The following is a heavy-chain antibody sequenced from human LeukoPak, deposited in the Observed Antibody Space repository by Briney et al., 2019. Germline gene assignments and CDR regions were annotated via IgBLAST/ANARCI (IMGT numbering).Heavy chain of an antibody. CDR2: MNPNSGNT. CDR1: GYTFTSYD. V-gene: IGHV1-8*01. Sequence: ASVKVSCKASGYTFTSYDINWVRQATGQGLEWMGWMNPNSGNTGYAQKFQGRVTMTRNTSISTAYMELSSLRSEDTAVYYCAREVSSTWKYYYYGMDVWGQGTTVTFSS. J-gene: IGHJ6*02. CDR3: AREVSSTWKYYYYGMDV. D-gene: IGHD2-2*01.